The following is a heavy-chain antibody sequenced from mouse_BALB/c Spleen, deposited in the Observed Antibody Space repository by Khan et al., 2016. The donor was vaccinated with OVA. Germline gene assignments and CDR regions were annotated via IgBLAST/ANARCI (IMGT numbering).Heavy chain of an antibody. J-gene: IGHJ3*01. Sequence: QVQLQQPGAELVRPGASVKLSCKAPGYTFTSYWMNWVKQRPGQGLEWIGMIDPSDSATHYNQIFKDKATLTVDKSSSTAYMQLSSLTSEDSADYYCERGGYSLLSYWGQGTLVTVSA. D-gene: IGHD2-3*01. CDR1: GYTFTSYW. CDR3: ERGGYSLLSY. CDR2: IDPSDSAT. V-gene: IGHV1-61*01.